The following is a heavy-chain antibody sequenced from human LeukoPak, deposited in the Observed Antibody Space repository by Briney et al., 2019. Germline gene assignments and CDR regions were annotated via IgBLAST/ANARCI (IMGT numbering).Heavy chain of an antibody. Sequence: GGSLRLSCAASGFTFNIYAMNWVRQAPGKGLEWLSYISSSSAYTNNADSVRGRFTISRDNAKSSLYLQMNSLRAEDTAVYYCARGHYGMDVWGQGTTVTVSS. CDR2: ISSSSAYT. CDR1: GFTFNIYA. CDR3: ARGHYGMDV. J-gene: IGHJ6*02. V-gene: IGHV3-21*05.